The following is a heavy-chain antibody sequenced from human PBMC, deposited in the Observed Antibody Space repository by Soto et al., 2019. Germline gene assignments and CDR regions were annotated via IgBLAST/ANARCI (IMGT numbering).Heavy chain of an antibody. CDR1: GGSISSGGYY. CDR2: IYYSGST. J-gene: IGHJ4*02. D-gene: IGHD4-17*01. V-gene: IGHV4-31*03. CDR3: ARAHDYGGKDGVDY. Sequence: SETLSLTCTVSGGSISSGGYYWSWIRQHPGKGLEWIGYIYYSGSTYYNPSPKSRVTISVVTSKNQFSLKLSSVTAADAAVYYCARAHDYGGKDGVDYWGQGTLVTVSS.